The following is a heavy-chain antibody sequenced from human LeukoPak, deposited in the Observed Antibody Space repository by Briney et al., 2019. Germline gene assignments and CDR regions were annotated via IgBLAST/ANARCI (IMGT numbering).Heavy chain of an antibody. J-gene: IGHJ3*02. CDR2: ISSRDSII. V-gene: IGHV3-11*04. CDR1: GFTFSDYY. Sequence: GGSLRLPCAASGFTFSDYYMSWIRQAPGKGLEWVSYISSRDSIIWYADSVKGRFTISRDNAKNSLYLQMNSLRAEDTAVYYCARALYSSTCDAFDIWGQGTMVTVSS. D-gene: IGHD6-13*01. CDR3: ARALYSSTCDAFDI.